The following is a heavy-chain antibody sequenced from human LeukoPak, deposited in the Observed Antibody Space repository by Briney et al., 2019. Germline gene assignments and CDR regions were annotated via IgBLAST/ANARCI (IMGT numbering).Heavy chain of an antibody. CDR1: GFTVSTNY. D-gene: IGHD3-3*02. J-gene: IGHJ2*01. CDR3: ARVGDHFHWYLDL. V-gene: IGHV3-53*01. Sequence: PGGSLRLSCAASGFTVSTNYMNWVRQAPGKGLEWVSILYSGSSTYYADSVEGRLTISRDSSKNTLFLQMNDLRAEDTAVYYCARVGDHFHWYLDLWGRGTLVTVSS. CDR2: LYSGSST.